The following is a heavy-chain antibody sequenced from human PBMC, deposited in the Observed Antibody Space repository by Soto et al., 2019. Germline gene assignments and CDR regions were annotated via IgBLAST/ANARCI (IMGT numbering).Heavy chain of an antibody. Sequence: NPSETLSLTCTVSGVSISSSHYFWGWIRQPPGKGLEWIGSIHHSGSTYYNPSLKSRVTISVDTSKNQFSLKLSSVTAADTAVYYCARGATLRYFDWSYYYYGMDVWGQGTTVTVS. D-gene: IGHD3-9*01. CDR3: ARGATLRYFDWSYYYYGMDV. V-gene: IGHV4-39*01. CDR1: GVSISSSHYF. J-gene: IGHJ6*02. CDR2: IHHSGST.